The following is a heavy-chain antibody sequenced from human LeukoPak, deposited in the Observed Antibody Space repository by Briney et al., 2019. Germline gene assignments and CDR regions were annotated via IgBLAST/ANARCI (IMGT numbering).Heavy chain of an antibody. CDR2: ISGSGGST. CDR1: GFTVSSYA. CDR3: AKDIAAVIPYNWFDP. Sequence: PGGSLRLSCAASGFTVSSYAISWVRQAPGKGLEWVSAISGSGGSTYYADSVKGRFTISRDNSKNTLYLQMNSLRAEDTAVYYCAKDIAAVIPYNWFDPWGQGTLVTVSS. V-gene: IGHV3-23*01. J-gene: IGHJ5*02. D-gene: IGHD6-13*01.